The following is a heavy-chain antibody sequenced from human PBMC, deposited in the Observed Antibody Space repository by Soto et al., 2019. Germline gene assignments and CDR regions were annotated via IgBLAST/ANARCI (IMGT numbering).Heavy chain of an antibody. D-gene: IGHD3-16*01. CDR2: ISAYNGNT. Sequence: QVQLVQSGTEVKKPGASVKVSCKASGYTFTNFGISWVRQSPGQGLAWMGWISAYNGNTNYAQNFQGRVTITTDTSTSTAYMELRSLRSDDSAVYYCARGGTPIDYLGQGTLVTVSS. CDR1: GYTFTNFG. CDR3: ARGGTPIDY. J-gene: IGHJ4*02. V-gene: IGHV1-18*01.